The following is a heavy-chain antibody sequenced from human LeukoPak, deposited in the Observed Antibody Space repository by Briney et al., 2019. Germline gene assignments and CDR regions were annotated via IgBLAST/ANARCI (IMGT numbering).Heavy chain of an antibody. V-gene: IGHV4-59*08. D-gene: IGHD1-1*01. J-gene: IGHJ4*02. CDR3: ARAATGTVSYDY. CDR1: GGSISSYY. CDR2: IYYSGST. Sequence: SETLSLTCTVSGGSISSYYWSWIRQPPGKGLEWIGYIYYSGSTNYNPSLKSRVTISVDTSKNQFSLKLNSVTAADAAVYYCARAATGTVSYDYWGQGTLVTVSS.